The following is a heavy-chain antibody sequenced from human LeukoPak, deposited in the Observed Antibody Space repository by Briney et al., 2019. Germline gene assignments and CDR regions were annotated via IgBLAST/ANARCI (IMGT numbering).Heavy chain of an antibody. J-gene: IGHJ4*02. D-gene: IGHD4-17*01. CDR1: GYTFTSYA. Sequence: SVKVSCKASGYTFTSYAISWVRRAPGQGLEWMGGIIPIFGTANYAQKFQGRVTITADESTSTAYMELSSLRSEDTAVYYCARDPASGDYADVNDYWGQGTLVTVSS. CDR3: ARDPASGDYADVNDY. V-gene: IGHV1-69*13. CDR2: IIPIFGTA.